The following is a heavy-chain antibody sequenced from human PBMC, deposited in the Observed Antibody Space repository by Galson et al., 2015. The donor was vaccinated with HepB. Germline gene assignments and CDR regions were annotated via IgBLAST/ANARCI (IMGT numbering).Heavy chain of an antibody. D-gene: IGHD4-23*01. J-gene: IGHJ3*02. Sequence: SLRLSCAVSGFTFGAYAMHWVRQAPGKGLEWVSSISSSSSYIYYADSVKGRSTISRDNAKNSLYLQMNSLRAEDTAVYYCARDRGGDNSAFDIWGQGTMVTVSS. CDR3: ARDRGGDNSAFDI. CDR1: GFTFGAYA. V-gene: IGHV3-21*01. CDR2: ISSSSSYI.